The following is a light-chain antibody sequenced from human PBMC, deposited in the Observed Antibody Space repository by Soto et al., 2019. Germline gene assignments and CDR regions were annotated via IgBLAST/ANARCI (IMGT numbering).Light chain of an antibody. J-gene: IGKJ4*01. CDR2: GAS. V-gene: IGKV3-15*01. Sequence: IVITQSPATLSVSPGERVTFSCRASQGINRKLAWYQHKAGQAPRLLISGASTGATGIPARLSGSGSGTEFTLTINSLQSEDSAVYYCQQYHTWPVTFGGGTKVDIK. CDR1: QGINRK. CDR3: QQYHTWPVT.